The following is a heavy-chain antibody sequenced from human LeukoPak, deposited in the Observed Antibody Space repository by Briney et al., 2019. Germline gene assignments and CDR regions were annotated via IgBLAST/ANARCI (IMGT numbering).Heavy chain of an antibody. CDR1: GFTFSSYS. V-gene: IGHV3-21*01. Sequence: GGSLRLSCAASGFTFSSYSMKWVRQAPGQGLEWVSSISSSSRYIYYADSVKGRFAISRDNAKSSLYLQMNSLRDEDTAVYYCARAWQDYSGVDYWGQGTLVTVSS. CDR3: ARAWQDYSGVDY. CDR2: ISSSSRYI. J-gene: IGHJ4*02. D-gene: IGHD2-21*01.